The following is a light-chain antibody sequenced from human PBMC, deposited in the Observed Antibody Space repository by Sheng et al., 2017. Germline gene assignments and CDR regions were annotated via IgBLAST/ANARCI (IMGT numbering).Light chain of an antibody. V-gene: IGKV4-1*01. J-gene: IGKJ2*03. CDR1: QSVLYSSNNKNY. Sequence: DIVMTQSPDSLAVSLGERATINCKSSQSVLYSSNNKNYLAWYQQKPGQPPKLLIYWASTRESGVPDRFSGSGSGTDFTLTISSLQAEDVAVYYCQQYYTLPSMYSFGQGTKLEI. CDR3: QQYYTLPSMYS. CDR2: WAS.